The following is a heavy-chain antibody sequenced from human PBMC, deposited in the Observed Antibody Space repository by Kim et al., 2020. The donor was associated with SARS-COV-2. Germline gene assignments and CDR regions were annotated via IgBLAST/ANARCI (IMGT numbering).Heavy chain of an antibody. CDR2: INGGNRKT. CDR1: GDTFTRYD. CDR3: ALVRSYLNWFDP. Sequence: ASVKVSCKASGDTFTRYDIHWVRQAPGQSLEWMGWINGGNRKTQYSQKFQGRVTITRDTSASIVYMEVSRLRSEDTAVYYCALVRSYLNWFDPWGQGTPV. J-gene: IGHJ5*02. V-gene: IGHV1-3*01.